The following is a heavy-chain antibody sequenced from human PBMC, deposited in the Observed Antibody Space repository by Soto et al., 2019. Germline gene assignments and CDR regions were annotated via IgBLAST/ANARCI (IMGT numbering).Heavy chain of an antibody. CDR2: ISPSGGST. CDR1: GYTFTIYY. D-gene: IGHD5-12*01. J-gene: IGHJ4*02. Sequence: GASVKVSCKASGYTFTIYYMHCLRQTPGQGLEWMGIISPSGGSTSYAQKFQGRVTMTRDTSTSTVYMELSSLRSEDTAVYYCARDPSRPKWPCFDYWGQGTLVTGSS. V-gene: IGHV1-46*01. CDR3: ARDPSRPKWPCFDY.